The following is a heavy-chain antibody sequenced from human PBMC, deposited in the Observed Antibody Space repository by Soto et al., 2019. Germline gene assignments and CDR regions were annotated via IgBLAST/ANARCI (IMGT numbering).Heavy chain of an antibody. V-gene: IGHV4-30-4*02. CDR2: IYYSGST. CDR3: ARERYSSSSCYFDY. J-gene: IGHJ4*02. CDR1: GGSISSGDYY. Sequence: SETLSFTCTVSGGSISSGDYYWSWIRQPPGKGLEWIGYIYYSGSTYYNPSLKSRVTISVDTSKNQFSLKLSSVTAADTAVYYCARERYSSSSCYFDYWGQGTLVTVSS. D-gene: IGHD6-6*01.